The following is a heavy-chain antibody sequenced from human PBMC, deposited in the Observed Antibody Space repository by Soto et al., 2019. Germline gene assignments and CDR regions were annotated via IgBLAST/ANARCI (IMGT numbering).Heavy chain of an antibody. V-gene: IGHV1-3*01. CDR1: GYTFSSFA. Sequence: VASVKVSCKASGYTFSSFAIHWVRQAPGQRLEWMGWINAGNGDTKYSQKFQGRVTIARDTAASTAYMELGSLTFEDTAVYYCARKVGASAYWGQGTLVTVSS. CDR2: INAGNGDT. CDR3: ARKVGASAY. D-gene: IGHD1-26*01. J-gene: IGHJ4*02.